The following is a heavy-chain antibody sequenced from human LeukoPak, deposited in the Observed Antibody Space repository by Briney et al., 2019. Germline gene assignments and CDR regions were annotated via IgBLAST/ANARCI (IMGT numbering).Heavy chain of an antibody. D-gene: IGHD3-22*01. J-gene: IGHJ4*02. CDR1: GGSISTSNYY. CDR3: ARLSNDYYDSSGQFIDY. Sequence: SETLSLTCTVSGGSISTSNYYWGWIRQPPGKGLEWIGNIFYSGSTYYNPSLKSRVTISVDTSKNQFSLKLSSVTAADTAVYYCARLSNDYYDSSGQFIDYWGQGTLVTVSS. V-gene: IGHV4-39*01. CDR2: IFYSGST.